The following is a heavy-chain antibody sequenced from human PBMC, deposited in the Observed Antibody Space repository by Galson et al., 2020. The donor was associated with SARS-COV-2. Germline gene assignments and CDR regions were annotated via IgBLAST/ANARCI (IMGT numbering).Heavy chain of an antibody. J-gene: IGHJ5*02. V-gene: IGHV2-26*01. CDR2: TFSNAEQ. Sequence: KMSGPTLVKPTETLTVTCNVSGFSFIDGRMGVGWIRQSPGKALEWLAHTFSNAEQFYAPSLKTRLSISKDAPRRQVVLVMTNLEPVDTGTYYCTRMPRGAPVDAWGQGIVITVSS. CDR3: TRMPRGAPVDA. CDR1: GFSFIDGRMG. D-gene: IGHD3-16*01.